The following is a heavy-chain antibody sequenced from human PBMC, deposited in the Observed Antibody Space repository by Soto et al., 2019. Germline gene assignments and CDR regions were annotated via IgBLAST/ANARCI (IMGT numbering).Heavy chain of an antibody. J-gene: IGHJ4*02. CDR3: AKDRQYYYDSSGLSAHY. V-gene: IGHV3-23*01. CDR1: GFTFSSYA. D-gene: IGHD3-22*01. Sequence: GGSLRLSCAASGFTFSSYAMSWVRQAPGKGLEWVSAISGSGGSTYYADSVKGRFTISRDNSKNTLYLQMNSLRAEDTAVYYCAKDRQYYYDSSGLSAHYWGQGTLVTVSS. CDR2: ISGSGGST.